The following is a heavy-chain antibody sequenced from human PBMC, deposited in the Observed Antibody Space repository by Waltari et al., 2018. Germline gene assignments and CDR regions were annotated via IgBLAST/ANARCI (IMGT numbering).Heavy chain of an antibody. V-gene: IGHV4-34*01. CDR3: ARYGEVPASYFFDH. CDR1: GESFLGYF. J-gene: IGHJ4*01. CDR2: IHYSGST. Sequence: QVQLHQWGAGQLQPSETLSLTCAVSGESFLGYFWSWVRQSPGKGLEGLGSIHYSGSTNYNPTLESRLSLSVDTTKKQFSLKLTSVTAADAALYFCARYGEVPASYFFDHWGQGTLVTVSS. D-gene: IGHD2-21*01.